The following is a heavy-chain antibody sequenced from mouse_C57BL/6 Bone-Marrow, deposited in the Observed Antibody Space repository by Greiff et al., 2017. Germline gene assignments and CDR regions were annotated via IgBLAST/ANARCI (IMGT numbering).Heavy chain of an antibody. J-gene: IGHJ3*01. CDR2: ISSGGSYT. CDR3: ATLSVNDPPWFSF. CDR1: GFTFSSYG. Sequence: EVMLVESGGDLVKPGGSLKLSCAASGFTFSSYGMSWVRQTPDKRLEWVATISSGGSYTYYPDSVKGRFTLSRDNAKNTLYMQMSSLKSEDTAMYFCATLSVNDPPWFSFWGQGTLVTVSA. D-gene: IGHD6-2*01. V-gene: IGHV5-6*02.